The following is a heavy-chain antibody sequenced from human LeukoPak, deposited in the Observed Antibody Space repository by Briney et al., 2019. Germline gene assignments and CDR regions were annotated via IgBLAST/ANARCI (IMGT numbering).Heavy chain of an antibody. CDR1: GFTFSSYA. V-gene: IGHV3-21*01. J-gene: IGHJ4*02. CDR3: APHPDYYDSSGYHV. D-gene: IGHD3-22*01. Sequence: GGSLRLSCAASGFTFSSYAMNWVRQAPGKGLEWVSSISSSSYIHYADSVKGRFTISRDNAKNSLYLQMNSLRAEDTAVYYCAPHPDYYDSSGYHVWGQGTLVTVSS. CDR2: ISSSSYI.